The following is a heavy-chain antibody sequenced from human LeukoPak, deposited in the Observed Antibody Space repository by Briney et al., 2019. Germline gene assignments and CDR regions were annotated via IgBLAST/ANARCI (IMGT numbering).Heavy chain of an antibody. V-gene: IGHV1-3*01. CDR1: GYTFTSYA. J-gene: IGHJ4*02. Sequence: ASVKVSCKASGYTFTSYAMHWVRQAPGQRLEWMGWINAGNGNTKYSQKLQGRVTITRDTSASTAYMELSSLRSEDTAVYYCARAQHPEYYDFWSGYSRTSRFDYWGQGTLVTVSS. D-gene: IGHD3-3*01. CDR2: INAGNGNT. CDR3: ARAQHPEYYDFWSGYSRTSRFDY.